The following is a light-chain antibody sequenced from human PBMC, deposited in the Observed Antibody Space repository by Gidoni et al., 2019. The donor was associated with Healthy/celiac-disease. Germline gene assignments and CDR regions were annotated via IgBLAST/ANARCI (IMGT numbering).Light chain of an antibody. V-gene: IGKV1-9*01. CDR2: AAS. CDR1: QGISSY. J-gene: IGKJ2*01. CDR3: QQLNSYPPYT. Sequence: DIQLTQSPSFLSASVGDRVTTTCRASQGISSYLAWYQQKPGKAPKLLIYAASTLQSGVPSRFSGSGSGTEFTLTISSLQPEDFATYYCQQLNSYPPYTFXQXTKLEIK.